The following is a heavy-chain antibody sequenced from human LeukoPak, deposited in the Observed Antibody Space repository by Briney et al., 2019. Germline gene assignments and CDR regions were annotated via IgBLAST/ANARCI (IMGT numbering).Heavy chain of an antibody. Sequence: PSETLSLTCAVYGGSFSDYYWNWIRQSPGKGLEWIGEINHSGSTNYNPSLKSRVTISIDTSKNQFSLNLSSVTAADTAVYFCARLGNEAVANPPHWGQGTLVTVSS. CDR2: INHSGST. V-gene: IGHV4-34*01. J-gene: IGHJ1*01. CDR1: GGSFSDYY. D-gene: IGHD6-19*01. CDR3: ARLGNEAVANPPH.